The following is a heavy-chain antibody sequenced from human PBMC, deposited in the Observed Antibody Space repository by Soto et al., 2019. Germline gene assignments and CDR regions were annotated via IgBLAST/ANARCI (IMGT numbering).Heavy chain of an antibody. D-gene: IGHD1-1*01. CDR1: GGSISSSSYY. J-gene: IGHJ4*02. Sequence: SETLSLTCTVSGGSISSSSYYWGWIRQPPGKGLEWIGSIYYSGSTYYNPSLKSRVTISVDTSKNQFSLKLSSVTAADTAVYYCARNQDNWSTAAHNDYWGQGTLVTVSS. CDR2: IYYSGST. V-gene: IGHV4-39*01. CDR3: ARNQDNWSTAAHNDY.